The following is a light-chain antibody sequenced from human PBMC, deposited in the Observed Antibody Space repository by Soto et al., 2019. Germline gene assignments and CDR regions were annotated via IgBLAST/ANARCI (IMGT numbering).Light chain of an antibody. CDR2: RNH. CDR1: SSNIGSNN. J-gene: IGLJ3*02. Sequence: QSVLTQSHSASGTPGQRVTISCSGSSSNIGSNNVYWYHQFPGTAPKLLIYRNHQLPSGVPDRFSGSKSGTTASLTISGLRAEDEGDYYCAAGDDSLSAVVFGRGTKLTVL. CDR3: AAGDDSLSAVV. V-gene: IGLV1-47*01.